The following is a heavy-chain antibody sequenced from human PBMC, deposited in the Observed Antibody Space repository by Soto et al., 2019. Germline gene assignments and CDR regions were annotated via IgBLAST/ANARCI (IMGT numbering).Heavy chain of an antibody. CDR1: GFTFSSYS. J-gene: IGHJ4*02. CDR2: ITGRSSYI. Sequence: GGSLRLSCAASGFTFSSYSMNWVRQAPGKGLEWISSITGRSSYIYYADSVKGRFTISRDNAKNSLYLQMNSLRAEDTAVYYCARDNTAMGTGFDYWGQGTLVTVSS. V-gene: IGHV3-21*01. CDR3: ARDNTAMGTGFDY. D-gene: IGHD5-18*01.